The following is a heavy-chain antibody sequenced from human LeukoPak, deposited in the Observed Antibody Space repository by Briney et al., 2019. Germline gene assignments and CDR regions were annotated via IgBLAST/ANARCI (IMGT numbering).Heavy chain of an antibody. CDR2: ISGSGGST. CDR3: AKDGEYCSSTSCYWDY. J-gene: IGHJ4*02. D-gene: IGHD2-2*01. CDR1: GFTFSSYA. Sequence: PGGSLRLSCAASGFTFSSYAMSWVRQAPGKGLEWVSAISGSGGSTYYADSVKGRFTISRDNSKNTLYLQMNSLRAEDTDVYYCAKDGEYCSSTSCYWDYWGQGTLVTVSS. V-gene: IGHV3-23*01.